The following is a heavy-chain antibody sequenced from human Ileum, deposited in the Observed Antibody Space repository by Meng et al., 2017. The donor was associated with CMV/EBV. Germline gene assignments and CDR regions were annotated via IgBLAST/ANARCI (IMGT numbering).Heavy chain of an antibody. V-gene: IGHV3-7*01. Sequence: GESLKISCTASGFTFSDYWMSWARQAPGKGLEWVANIKQDASEKYYVDSVKGRFTISRDNAKDSVYLQMISLREEETAVYYCASQGVAGYNWIANWFDPWGQGTLVTVSS. D-gene: IGHD1-20*01. CDR2: IKQDASEK. CDR1: GFTFSDYW. J-gene: IGHJ5*02. CDR3: ASQGVAGYNWIANWFDP.